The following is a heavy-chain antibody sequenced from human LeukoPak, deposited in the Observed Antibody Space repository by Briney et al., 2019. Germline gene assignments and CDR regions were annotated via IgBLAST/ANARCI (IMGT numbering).Heavy chain of an antibody. V-gene: IGHV4-4*07. CDR2: IYTSGST. D-gene: IGHD6-13*01. CDR1: GGSISSYY. CDR3: ARSSIAAAPFDY. J-gene: IGHJ4*02. Sequence: SETLSLTCTVSGGSISSYYWSWIRQPAGKGLEWIGRIYTSGSTNYNPSLKSRVTMSVDTSKNQFPLKLSSVTAADTAVYYCARSSIAAAPFDYWGQGTLVTVSS.